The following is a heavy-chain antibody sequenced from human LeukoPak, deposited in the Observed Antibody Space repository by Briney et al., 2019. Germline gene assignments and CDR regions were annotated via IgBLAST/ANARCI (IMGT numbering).Heavy chain of an antibody. V-gene: IGHV3-15*01. CDR1: GFTFSNAW. CDR3: TTDRPSWELLLGVFDY. CDR2: IKSKTDGGTT. J-gene: IGHJ4*02. Sequence: GGSLRLSCAASGFTFSNAWMSWVRQAPGKGLEWVGRIKSKTDGGTTDYAAPVKGRFTISRDDSKNTLYLQMNTLKTEDTAVYYCTTDRPSWELLLGVFDYWGQGTLVTVSS. D-gene: IGHD1-26*01.